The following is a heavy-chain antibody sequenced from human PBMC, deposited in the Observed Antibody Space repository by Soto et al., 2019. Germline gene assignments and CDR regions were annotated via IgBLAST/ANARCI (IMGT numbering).Heavy chain of an antibody. J-gene: IGHJ4*02. CDR2: IYYSGST. V-gene: IGHV4-59*08. CDR3: ARVRYFDWLSLDY. CDR1: GGSISSYY. Sequence: PSETLSLTCTVSGGSISSYYWSWIRQPPGKGLEWIGYIYYSGSTNYNPSLKSRVTISVDTSKNQFSLKLSSVTAANTAVYYCARVRYFDWLSLDYWGQGTLVTVSS. D-gene: IGHD3-9*01.